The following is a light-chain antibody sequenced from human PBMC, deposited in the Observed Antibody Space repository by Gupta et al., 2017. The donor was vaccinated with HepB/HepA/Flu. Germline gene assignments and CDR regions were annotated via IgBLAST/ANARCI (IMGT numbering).Light chain of an antibody. Sequence: DIVMTQSPDSLAVSLGERATINCKSSQSVLYSSNNKNYLAWYQQKLGQPPKLLIYWASTRESGVPDRFSGRGSGTXFTLTIXNVHAEDVTVYYCQQDDSTPLTFGXGTKVEIK. V-gene: IGKV4-1*01. CDR2: WAS. CDR3: QQDDSTPLT. J-gene: IGKJ4*01. CDR1: QSVLYSSNNKNY.